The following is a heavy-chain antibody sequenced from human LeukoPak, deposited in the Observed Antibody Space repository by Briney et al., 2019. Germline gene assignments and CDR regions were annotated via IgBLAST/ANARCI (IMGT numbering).Heavy chain of an antibody. J-gene: IGHJ6*02. CDR2: ISAYNGNA. CDR3: ARDLHNYYGMDD. Sequence: GASVKVSCKASGYTFTGYYMHWVRQAPGQGLEWMGWISAYNGNANYAQNFQGRVTMTTDTSTRTAYMELRSLRSDDTAVYYCARDLHNYYGMDDWGQGTTVTVSS. CDR1: GYTFTGYY. V-gene: IGHV1-18*04.